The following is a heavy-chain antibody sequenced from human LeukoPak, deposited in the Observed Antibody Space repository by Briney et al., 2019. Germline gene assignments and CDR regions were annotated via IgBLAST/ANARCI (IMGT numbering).Heavy chain of an antibody. J-gene: IGHJ6*03. CDR1: GFTFSHYW. D-gene: IGHD3-10*01. CDR2: MNQDGSEK. CDR3: ARLSAYYYGSQFYYYMDV. Sequence: GGSLRLSCAPSGFTFSHYWMTWVRQAPGKGLEWVANMNQDGSEKYSVDSVKGRFTISRDNAKNSVYLQMNSLRAEDTALYYCARLSAYYYGSQFYYYMDVWGKGTTVTVS. V-gene: IGHV3-7*01.